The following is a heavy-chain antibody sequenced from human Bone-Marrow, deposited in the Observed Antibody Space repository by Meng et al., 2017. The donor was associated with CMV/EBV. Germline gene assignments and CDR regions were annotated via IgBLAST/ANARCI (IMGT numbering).Heavy chain of an antibody. CDR3: SAIGFTEWFSPHS. D-gene: IGHD3-3*01. V-gene: IGHV3-49*04. CDR1: GFKFGDYV. Sequence: GESLKISCAASGFKFGDYVMGWVRQAPGKGLEWVGFIRGKGYGWATEYVESVKGRFTISRDDSKNIAHLQMTNLKHEDTAVYFCSAIGFTEWFSPHSWGQGTLVSVSS. J-gene: IGHJ4*02. CDR2: IRGKGYGWAT.